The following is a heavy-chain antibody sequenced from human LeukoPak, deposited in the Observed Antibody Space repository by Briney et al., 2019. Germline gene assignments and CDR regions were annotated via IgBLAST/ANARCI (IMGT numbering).Heavy chain of an antibody. Sequence: ASVKVSCKASGYTLTSYAMYWVRQAPGQRLEWMGWINTGNGNTKYSRKFQGRVTITRDTSASTAYMELSSLRSEDTAVYYCARAPYYFDSRGYYYGQFDYWGQGTLVTVSS. CDR1: GYTLTSYA. CDR2: INTGNGNT. D-gene: IGHD3-22*01. CDR3: ARAPYYFDSRGYYYGQFDY. V-gene: IGHV1-3*04. J-gene: IGHJ4*02.